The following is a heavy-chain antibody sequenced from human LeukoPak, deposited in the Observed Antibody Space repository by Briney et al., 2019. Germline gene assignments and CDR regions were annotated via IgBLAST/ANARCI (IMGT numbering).Heavy chain of an antibody. V-gene: IGHV1-2*02. CDR3: ARAPYNWNVDY. CDR2: INPNSGGT. J-gene: IGHJ4*02. CDR1: GYTFIGYY. Sequence: ASVKVSCKASGYTFIGYYMHWVRQAPGQGLEWMGWINPNSGGTNYAQKFQGRVTMTRDTSISTAYMELSSLISDDTAVYYCARAPYNWNVDYWGQGTLVTVSS. D-gene: IGHD1-1*01.